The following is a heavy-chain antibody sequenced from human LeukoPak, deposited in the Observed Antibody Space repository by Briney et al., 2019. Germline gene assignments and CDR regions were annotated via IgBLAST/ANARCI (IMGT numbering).Heavy chain of an antibody. CDR2: ISGSGST. V-gene: IGHV3-23*01. Sequence: GGSLRLSCAASAFTFSYYAMSWVRQAPGRGLEWVSAISGSGSTHYADSVKGRFTISRDNSKNTLYLQMNSLRDEDTAVYYCARDPSDGTKAFDDWGQGTLVIVSS. J-gene: IGHJ4*02. CDR3: ARDPSDGTKAFDD. CDR1: AFTFSYYA.